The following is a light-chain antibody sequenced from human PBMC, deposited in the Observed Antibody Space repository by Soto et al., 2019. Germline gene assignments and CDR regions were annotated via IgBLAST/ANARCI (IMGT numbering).Light chain of an antibody. J-gene: IGKJ1*01. Sequence: ILMTQSPATLSVSPGEGATLSCRASQTIDSHLAWYQQKPGQAPRVLIFGASTRATGIAARFSGRGSGTDFTLTISSLQAEDFAVYYCQQYDESPLTFGQGTKVEI. CDR1: QTIDSH. V-gene: IGKV3-15*01. CDR2: GAS. CDR3: QQYDESPLT.